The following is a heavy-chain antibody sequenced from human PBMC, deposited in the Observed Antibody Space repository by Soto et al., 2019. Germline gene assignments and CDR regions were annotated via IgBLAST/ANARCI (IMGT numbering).Heavy chain of an antibody. CDR3: ARAWWELQPPNWFDP. D-gene: IGHD1-26*01. CDR2: IIPTFGTA. V-gene: IGHV1-69*13. CDR1: GGTFSSYA. J-gene: IGHJ5*02. Sequence: RASVKVSCKASGGTFSSYAISWVRQAPGQGLEWMGGIIPTFGTANYAQKFQGRVTITADESTSTAYMELSSLRSEDTAVYYCARAWWELQPPNWFDPWGQGTLVTVSS.